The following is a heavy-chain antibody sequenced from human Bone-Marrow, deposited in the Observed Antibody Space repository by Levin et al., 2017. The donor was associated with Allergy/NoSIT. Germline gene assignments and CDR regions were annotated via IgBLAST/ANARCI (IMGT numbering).Heavy chain of an antibody. D-gene: IGHD2-15*01. CDR1: GFTFSGYS. Sequence: PGGSLRLSCSTSGFTFSGYSMNWVRQAPGKGLEWLSSISSSSTYIYYADSVKGRFTISRDNAKSSLYLQMSSLRAEDTAVYYCARPHSPAFWGQGTLVIVSS. CDR3: ARPHSPAF. CDR2: ISSSSTYI. V-gene: IGHV3-21*01. J-gene: IGHJ4*02.